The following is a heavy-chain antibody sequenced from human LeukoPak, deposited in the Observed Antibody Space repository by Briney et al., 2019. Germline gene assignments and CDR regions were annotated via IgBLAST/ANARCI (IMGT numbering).Heavy chain of an antibody. CDR3: ARANYDILTGYQYYFDY. Sequence: PGGSLRLSCAASGFTFDDYGMSWVRQAPGKGLEWVSGINWNGGSTGYADSVKGRFTISRDNAKNSLYLQMNSLRAEDTAVYYCARANYDILTGYQYYFDYWGQGTLVTVSS. CDR2: INWNGGST. J-gene: IGHJ4*02. V-gene: IGHV3-20*04. CDR1: GFTFDDYG. D-gene: IGHD3-9*01.